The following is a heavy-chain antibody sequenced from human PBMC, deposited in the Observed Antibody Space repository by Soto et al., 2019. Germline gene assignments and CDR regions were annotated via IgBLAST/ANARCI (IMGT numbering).Heavy chain of an antibody. Sequence: SVKVSCKASGGTFSSYAISWVRQAPGQVLEWLGGIIPIFGTGNYAQKFQARVTITADESTSTAYMELSSLRSEDTAVYYCARAVAVAGNLGDPWGQGTMVTVSS. J-gene: IGHJ5*02. D-gene: IGHD6-19*01. V-gene: IGHV1-69*13. CDR1: GGTFSSYA. CDR2: IIPIFGTG. CDR3: ARAVAVAGNLGDP.